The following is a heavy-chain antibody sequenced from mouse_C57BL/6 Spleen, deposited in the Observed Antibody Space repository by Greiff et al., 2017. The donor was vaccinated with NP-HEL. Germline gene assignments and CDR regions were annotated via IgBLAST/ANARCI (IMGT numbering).Heavy chain of an antibody. J-gene: IGHJ1*03. D-gene: IGHD2-3*01. CDR1: GYTFTSYW. CDR2: IYPSDSET. Sequence: QVQLQQPGAELVRPGSSVKLSCKASGYTFTSYWMHWVKQRPIQGLEWIGNIYPSDSETHYNQKFKDKATLTVDKSSSTAYMQLSSLTSEDSAVYYCARRDDGYYYWYFDVWGTGTTVTVSS. V-gene: IGHV1-52*01. CDR3: ARRDDGYYYWYFDV.